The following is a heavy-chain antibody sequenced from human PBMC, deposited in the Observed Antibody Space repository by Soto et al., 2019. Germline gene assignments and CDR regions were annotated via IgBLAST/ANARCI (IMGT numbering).Heavy chain of an antibody. CDR3: VFYYYSSGSLGAFDI. CDR2: IIPIFGTA. V-gene: IGHV1-69*13. J-gene: IGHJ3*02. CDR1: GGTFSSYA. D-gene: IGHD3-22*01. Sequence: SVKVSCKASGGTFSSYAISWVRQAPGQGLEWMGGIIPIFGTANYAQKFQGRVTITADESTSTAYMELSSLRSEDTAVYYCVFYYYSSGSLGAFDIWGQGTMVTGSS.